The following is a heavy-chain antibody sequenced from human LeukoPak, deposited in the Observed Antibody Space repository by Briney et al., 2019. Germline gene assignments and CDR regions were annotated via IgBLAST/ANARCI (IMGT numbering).Heavy chain of an antibody. J-gene: IGHJ4*02. V-gene: IGHV3-23*01. Sequence: GGSLRLSCAASGFTFSSYAMSGVRQAPGKGLEWVSAISGSGGSTYYADSVKGRFTISRDNSKNTLYLQMNSLRAEDTAVYYCAKTARITIFGVVIGFDYWGQGTLVTVSS. CDR2: ISGSGGST. D-gene: IGHD3-3*01. CDR3: AKTARITIFGVVIGFDY. CDR1: GFTFSSYA.